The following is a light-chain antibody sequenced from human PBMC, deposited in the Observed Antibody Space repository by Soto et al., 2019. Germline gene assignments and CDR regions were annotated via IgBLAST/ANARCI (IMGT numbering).Light chain of an antibody. Sequence: QSALTQPASVSGSPGQSITISCTGTSSDVGGYNYVSWYQQHPGKAPKLMIYDVSNRPPGVSNRFSGSKSGNTASLTISGLQADDEADYYCSSYTSSSTLVFGGGTKLTV. V-gene: IGLV2-14*01. CDR2: DVS. CDR1: SSDVGGYNY. CDR3: SSYTSSSTLV. J-gene: IGLJ2*01.